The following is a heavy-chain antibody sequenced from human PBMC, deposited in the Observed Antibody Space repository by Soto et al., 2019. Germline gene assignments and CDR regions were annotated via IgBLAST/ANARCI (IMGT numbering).Heavy chain of an antibody. J-gene: IGHJ4*02. D-gene: IGHD2-2*01. Sequence: ASVKVSCKASGYTFTSYGISWVRQAPGQGLEWMGWISAYNGNTNYAQKLQGRVTMTTDTSTSTAYMELRSLRSDDTAVYYCARAPLVVPAAANDYYFDYWGQGTLVTVSS. CDR3: ARAPLVVPAAANDYYFDY. CDR2: ISAYNGNT. V-gene: IGHV1-18*01. CDR1: GYTFTSYG.